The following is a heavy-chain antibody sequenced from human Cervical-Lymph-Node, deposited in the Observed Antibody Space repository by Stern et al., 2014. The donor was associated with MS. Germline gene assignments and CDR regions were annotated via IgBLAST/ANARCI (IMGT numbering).Heavy chain of an antibody. CDR2: IHPNSGDT. D-gene: IGHD2-21*01. Sequence: VQLVQSGADVKKPGASLKVSCKASGYTFTDYYMQWVRQAPGQGLEWMGWIHPNSGDTNYARKFQGRVTLTRDTSISTAYLELSRLTYDDTAVYYCARGLATVLIADFWGQGTLVTVS. J-gene: IGHJ4*02. V-gene: IGHV1-2*02. CDR3: ARGLATVLIADF. CDR1: GYTFTDYY.